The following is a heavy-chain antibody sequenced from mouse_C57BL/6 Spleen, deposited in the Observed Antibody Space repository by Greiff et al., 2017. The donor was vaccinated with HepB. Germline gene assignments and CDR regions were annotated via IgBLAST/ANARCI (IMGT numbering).Heavy chain of an antibody. D-gene: IGHD1-1*01. J-gene: IGHJ4*01. V-gene: IGHV1-69*01. CDR3: ARRSYGYAMDY. CDR1: GYTFTSYW. CDR2: IDPSDSYT. Sequence: QVQLQQSGAELVMPGASVKLSCKASGYTFTSYWMHWVKQRPGQGLEWIGEIDPSDSYTNYNQKFKGKSTLTVDKSSSTAYMQLSSLTSEDSAVYYCARRSYGYAMDYWGQGTSVTVSS.